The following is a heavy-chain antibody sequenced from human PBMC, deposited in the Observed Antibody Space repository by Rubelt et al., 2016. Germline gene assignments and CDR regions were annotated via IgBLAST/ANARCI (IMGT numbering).Heavy chain of an antibody. Sequence: RAAGEGLEWIGIINPSGGSTSYAQKFEGRVTGTRDTSSSTVYMEVSSLRDEDTAVYYCARERGGVTTVTTPFDHWGQGTLVTVSS. J-gene: IGHJ4*02. V-gene: IGHV1-46*01. D-gene: IGHD4-17*01. CDR2: INPSGGST. CDR3: ARERGGVTTVTTPFDH.